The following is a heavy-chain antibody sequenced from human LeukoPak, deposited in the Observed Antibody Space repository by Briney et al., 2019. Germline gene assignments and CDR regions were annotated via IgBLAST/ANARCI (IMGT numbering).Heavy chain of an antibody. Sequence: GGSLRLSCAASGFTFSSHWMSWVRQAPGKGLVWVSRINDDGRTTTYADSVKGRFTISRDNAKNTLYLQMNSLRAEDTAVYYCARQCSGGSCFSDHFDYWGQGTLVTVSS. CDR1: GFTFSSHW. D-gene: IGHD2-15*01. V-gene: IGHV3-74*01. CDR3: ARQCSGGSCFSDHFDY. J-gene: IGHJ4*02. CDR2: INDDGRTT.